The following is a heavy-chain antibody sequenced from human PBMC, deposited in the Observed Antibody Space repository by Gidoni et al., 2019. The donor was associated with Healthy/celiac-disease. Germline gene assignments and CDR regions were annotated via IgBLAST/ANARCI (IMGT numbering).Heavy chain of an antibody. D-gene: IGHD3-3*01. V-gene: IGHV4-39*01. Sequence: QLQLQESGPGLVKPSETLSLTCTVSGGSISSSSYYWGWIRQPPGKGLEWIGSIYYSGSTYYNPSLKSRVTISVDTSKNQFSLKLSSVTAADTAVYYCARHGANYDFERPWMERGWFDPWGQGTLVTVSS. J-gene: IGHJ5*02. CDR3: ARHGANYDFERPWMERGWFDP. CDR1: GGSISSSSYY. CDR2: IYYSGST.